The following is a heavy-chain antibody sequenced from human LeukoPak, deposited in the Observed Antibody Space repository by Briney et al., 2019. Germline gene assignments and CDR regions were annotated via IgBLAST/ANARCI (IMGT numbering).Heavy chain of an antibody. D-gene: IGHD3-22*01. J-gene: IGHJ4*01. CDR1: GFTFSTYA. CDR3: VRDKYDRSNSTYFDS. Sequence: GGSLRLSCAASGFTFSTYAMSWVRQAPGKGLEWVSSISVGGDFVYYGDSVKGRFTISRDNTKNSLHLQIDSLTAEDTAVYYCVRDKYDRSNSTYFDSWGHGTLVTVSS. CDR2: ISVGGDFV. V-gene: IGHV3-21*01.